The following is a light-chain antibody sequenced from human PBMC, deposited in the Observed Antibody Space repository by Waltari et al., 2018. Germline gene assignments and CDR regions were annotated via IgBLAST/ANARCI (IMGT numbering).Light chain of an antibody. J-gene: IGKJ1*01. CDR3: QQYISWPWT. CDR2: GAY. V-gene: IGKV3-15*01. Sequence: VMTQSPATLSVSPGERATLSCRASQSVSRNLAWYQQKPGQAPRLLIYGAYTRGTGIPARFSGSGSGTEFSLTISSLQSEDCAVYYCQQYISWPWTFGQGTKVEIK. CDR1: QSVSRN.